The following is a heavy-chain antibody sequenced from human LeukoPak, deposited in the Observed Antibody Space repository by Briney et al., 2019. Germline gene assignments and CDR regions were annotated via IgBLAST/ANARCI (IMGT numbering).Heavy chain of an antibody. CDR1: GDSITGGDYY. CDR2: IYYSGTT. Sequence: SQTLSLTCTVSGDSITGGDYYWSWIRQPPGKGLECIGHIYYSGTTYYNPSPKSRLTISLDTSKNQFSLKLSSVTAADTAVYYCARVSPDSHGGGYFDWLPLDYWGQGTLVTVSS. D-gene: IGHD3-9*01. J-gene: IGHJ4*02. CDR3: ARVSPDSHGGGYFDWLPLDY. V-gene: IGHV4-30-4*01.